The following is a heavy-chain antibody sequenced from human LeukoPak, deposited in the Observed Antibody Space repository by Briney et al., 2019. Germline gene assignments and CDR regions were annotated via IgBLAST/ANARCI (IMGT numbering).Heavy chain of an antibody. D-gene: IGHD3-10*01. J-gene: IGHJ1*01. CDR3: ARGYYGSGSYYPED. CDR1: GGTFSSYA. V-gene: IGHV1-69*04. Sequence: ASVKVSCKASGGTFSSYAISWGRQAPGQGREWRGRIIPILGIANYAQKFQVRVTITADKSTRTAYMELSSLRSEDTAVYYCARGYYGSGSYYPEDWGQGTLVTVSS. CDR2: IIPILGIA.